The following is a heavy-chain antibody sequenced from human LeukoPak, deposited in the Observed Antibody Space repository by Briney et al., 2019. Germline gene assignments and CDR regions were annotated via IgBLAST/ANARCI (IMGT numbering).Heavy chain of an antibody. CDR3: ARSSYDSSGYYTIFDY. V-gene: IGHV3-11*01. CDR1: GFTFSDYY. J-gene: IGHJ4*02. Sequence: GGPLRLSCAASGFTFSDYYMSWIRQAPGKVLEWVSYISSSGSTIYYADSVKGRFTISRDNAKNSLYLQMNSLRAEDTAVYYCARSSYDSSGYYTIFDYWGQGTLVTVSS. CDR2: ISSSGSTI. D-gene: IGHD3-22*01.